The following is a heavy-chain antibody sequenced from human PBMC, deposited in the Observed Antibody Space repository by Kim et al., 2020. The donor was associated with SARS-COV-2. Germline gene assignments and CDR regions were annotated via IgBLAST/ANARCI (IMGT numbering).Heavy chain of an antibody. CDR1: GGSFSGYY. CDR2: INHSGST. D-gene: IGHD1-1*01. J-gene: IGHJ4*02. Sequence: SETLSLTCAVYGGSFSGYYWSWIRQPPGKGLEWIGEINHSGSTNYNPSLKSRVTISVDTSKNQFSLKLSSVTAADTAVYYCARGGWNHPGGRTDYWGQGTLVTVSS. V-gene: IGHV4-34*01. CDR3: ARGGWNHPGGRTDY.